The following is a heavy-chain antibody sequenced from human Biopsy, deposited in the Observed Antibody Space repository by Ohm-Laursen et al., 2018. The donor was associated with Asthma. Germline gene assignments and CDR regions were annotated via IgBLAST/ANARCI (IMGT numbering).Heavy chain of an antibody. J-gene: IGHJ3*02. D-gene: IGHD1-1*01. CDR1: GFSFSNFA. V-gene: IGHV3-30*01. Sequence: SLRLSCTASGFSFSNFAIHWVRQAPGKGLEWVGVISKDASTQDYADSVKGRFTMARDNSKNTLDLQMNSLREEDTAVYYCVREGTDEAFDIWGQGTVVSVSS. CDR2: ISKDASTQ. CDR3: VREGTDEAFDI.